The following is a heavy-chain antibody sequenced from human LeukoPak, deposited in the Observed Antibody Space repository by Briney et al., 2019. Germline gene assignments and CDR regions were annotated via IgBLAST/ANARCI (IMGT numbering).Heavy chain of an antibody. J-gene: IGHJ5*02. CDR2: ISSSSTNI. CDR1: GFTFSTYS. V-gene: IGHV3-48*01. D-gene: IGHD3-22*01. Sequence: GGSLRLSCAASGFTFSTYSMNWVRQAPGKGLEWLSYISSSSTNILYAESVTGRFTISRDNAKNSLYLQMNSLRAEDTAVYYCAKDLRLVDYYDSSGPWGQGTLVTVSS. CDR3: AKDLRLVDYYDSSGP.